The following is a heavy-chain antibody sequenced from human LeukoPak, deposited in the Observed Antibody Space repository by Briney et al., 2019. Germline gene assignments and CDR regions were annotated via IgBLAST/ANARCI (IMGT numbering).Heavy chain of an antibody. CDR3: ARDVQLWGRSYGMDV. Sequence: SETLPLTCTVSGGSISSYYWSWIRQPPGKGLEWIGYIYYSGSTNYNPSLKSRVTISVDTSKNQFSLKLSSVIAADTAVYYCARDVQLWGRSYGMDVWGQGTTVTVSS. V-gene: IGHV4-59*01. CDR1: GGSISSYY. J-gene: IGHJ6*02. CDR2: IYYSGST. D-gene: IGHD5-18*01.